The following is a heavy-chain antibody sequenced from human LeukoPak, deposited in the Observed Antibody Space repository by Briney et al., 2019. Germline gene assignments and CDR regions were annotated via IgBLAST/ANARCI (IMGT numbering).Heavy chain of an antibody. Sequence: PGRSLRLSCAASGFTFSSYDMSWVRQAPGKGLEWVSVISGSGGSTDYADSVKGRFTISRDNSKNTLYLQMNSLRVEDTAVYNCAKGQRGSSGWYDYFDYWGQGTLVTVSS. V-gene: IGHV3-23*01. CDR2: ISGSGGST. J-gene: IGHJ4*02. CDR1: GFTFSSYD. CDR3: AKGQRGSSGWYDYFDY. D-gene: IGHD6-19*01.